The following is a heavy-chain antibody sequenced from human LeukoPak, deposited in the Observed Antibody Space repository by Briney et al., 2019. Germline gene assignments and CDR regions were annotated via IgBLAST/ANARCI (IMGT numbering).Heavy chain of an antibody. Sequence: WGSLRLSCAASGFTFSSYGMHWLRQAPGKGLEWVAVISYDGSNKYYADDVQGRFTNTRKNSKNPVYLEMNSLRAEDTAVYYRAKDDNDNSGYGDYGGRGTLVIVSS. D-gene: IGHD3-22*01. J-gene: IGHJ4*02. V-gene: IGHV3-30*18. CDR2: ISYDGSNK. CDR3: AKDDNDNSGYGDY. CDR1: GFTFSSYG.